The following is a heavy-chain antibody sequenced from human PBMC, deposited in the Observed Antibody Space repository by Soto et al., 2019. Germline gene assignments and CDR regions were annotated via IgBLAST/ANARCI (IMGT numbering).Heavy chain of an antibody. D-gene: IGHD3-3*01. V-gene: IGHV3-30*02. CDR1: GFTFSNYG. CDR3: AKEHDRRAYYYYGMDV. J-gene: IGHJ6*02. CDR2: IRHDANKN. Sequence: GGSLRLSCAASGFTFSNYGMHWVRQAPGKGREWVAAIRHDANKNYYADSVEGRFTISRDMSKNTLYLHMNSLRPEDTAVYFCAKEHDRRAYYYYGMDVWGQGTTVTVSS.